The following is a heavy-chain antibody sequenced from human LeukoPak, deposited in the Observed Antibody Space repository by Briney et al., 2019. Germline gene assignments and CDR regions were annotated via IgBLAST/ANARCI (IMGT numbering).Heavy chain of an antibody. D-gene: IGHD3-16*01. J-gene: IGHJ5*02. Sequence: GGSLRLSCTASGFTFSSYWMHWIRQAPGKGLGWVALISADGSTTMYADSVKGRLTISRDNAKNTLYLRMNSLRVDDTAVYYCARDTGEVFDIWGQGTLVSVSS. CDR3: ARDTGEVFDI. CDR2: ISADGSTT. CDR1: GFTFSSYW. V-gene: IGHV3-74*03.